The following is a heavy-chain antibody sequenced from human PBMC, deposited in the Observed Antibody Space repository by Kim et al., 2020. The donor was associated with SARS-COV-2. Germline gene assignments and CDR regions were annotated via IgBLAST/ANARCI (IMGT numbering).Heavy chain of an antibody. Sequence: SETLSLTCTVSGGSISSSSYYWGWIRQPPGKGLEWIGSIYYSGSTYYNPSLKSRVTISVDTSKNQFSLKLSSVTAADTAVYYCASLGYSGYDDYYYYGMDVWGQGTTVTVSS. V-gene: IGHV4-39*01. CDR2: IYYSGST. D-gene: IGHD5-12*01. J-gene: IGHJ6*02. CDR3: ASLGYSGYDDYYYYGMDV. CDR1: GGSISSSSYY.